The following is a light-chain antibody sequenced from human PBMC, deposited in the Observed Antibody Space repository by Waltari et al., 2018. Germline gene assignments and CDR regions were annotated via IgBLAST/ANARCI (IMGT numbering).Light chain of an antibody. CDR1: SNDVGGYNS. CDR2: DVS. V-gene: IGLV2-14*01. CDR3: SSQSSNDVVL. Sequence: QSALTQPASVSGSPGQSVTIFCAGTSNDVGGYNSVSWYQEYPGQAPRVIIYDVSDRPAGCSDRYSGSKAGKPASLTISRLQAEDEADYYCSSQSSNDVVLVGGGTQLTVL. J-gene: IGLJ2*01.